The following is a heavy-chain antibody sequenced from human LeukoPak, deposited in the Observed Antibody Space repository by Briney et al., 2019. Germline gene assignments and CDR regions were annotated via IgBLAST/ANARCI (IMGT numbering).Heavy chain of an antibody. CDR2: ISSGSGYI. CDR3: ARGLVGTTSVHFDY. D-gene: IGHD1-26*01. Sequence: PGGSLRLSCAVSGFTFITYSMNWVRQAPGKGLEWVSSISSGSGYIYQADSVKGRFTISRDNAKNSLYLQMNSLRAEDTAVYYCARGLVGTTSVHFDYWGQGTLVTVSS. J-gene: IGHJ4*02. V-gene: IGHV3-21*01. CDR1: GFTFITYS.